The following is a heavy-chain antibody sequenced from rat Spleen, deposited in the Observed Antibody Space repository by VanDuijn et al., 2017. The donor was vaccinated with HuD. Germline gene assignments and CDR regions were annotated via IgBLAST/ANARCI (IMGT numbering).Heavy chain of an antibody. CDR2: ITYEGSST. CDR1: GSTFSDYY. Sequence: EVQLVESGGGLVQPGRSLKLSCAASGSTFSDYYMAWVRQAPKKGLEWVASITYEGSSTYHGDSVKGRFTISRDNTKSTLYLQMNSLRSEDTATYYCTRHSSTYYVMDAWGQGASVTVSS. J-gene: IGHJ4*01. D-gene: IGHD1-2*01. V-gene: IGHV5-22*01. CDR3: TRHSSTYYVMDA.